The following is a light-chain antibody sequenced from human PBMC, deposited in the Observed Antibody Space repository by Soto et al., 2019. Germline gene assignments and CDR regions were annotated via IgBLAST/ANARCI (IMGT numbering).Light chain of an antibody. CDR1: RSISNW. V-gene: IGKV1-5*01. CDR2: DAS. Sequence: DIQITQSPSTLSASVGDRVTITCRASRSISNWLAWYQQRPGIAPKLLIFDASILQSGVPSRFSGSGSGTEFTLSISRRQTEDFATYYCQQYGSFSPITFGGGTKVDIK. CDR3: QQYGSFSPIT. J-gene: IGKJ4*01.